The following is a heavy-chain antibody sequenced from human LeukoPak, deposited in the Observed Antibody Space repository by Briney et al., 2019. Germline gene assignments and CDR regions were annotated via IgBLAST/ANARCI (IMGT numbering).Heavy chain of an antibody. CDR2: IVASSGST. Sequence: GGSLRLSCAASGFSISNSAMSWVRQAPGKGLEWVSLIVASSGSTFYADSVKGRFTISRDSSKNTPYLQMNSLRAEDMAVYHCAKGAYDYIEMGYFDYWGQGTLVTVSS. CDR1: GFSISNSA. CDR3: AKGAYDYIEMGYFDY. D-gene: IGHD5-12*01. J-gene: IGHJ4*02. V-gene: IGHV3-23*01.